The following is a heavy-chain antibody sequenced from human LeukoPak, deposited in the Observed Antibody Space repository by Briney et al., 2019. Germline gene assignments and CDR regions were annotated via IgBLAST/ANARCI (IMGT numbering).Heavy chain of an antibody. CDR3: AKSRYYHSSTKTAYFDY. CDR2: IRWDGATT. V-gene: IGHV3-43D*03. CDR1: GFTFDDYA. Sequence: GGSLRLSCAASGFTFDDYAMHWVRQAPGKGLEWASLIRWDGATTHYAESVKGRFTVSRDNSKNSLYLQMNSLRTEDTAFYFCAKSRYYHSSTKTAYFDYWGQGTLVTVSS. J-gene: IGHJ4*02. D-gene: IGHD3-22*01.